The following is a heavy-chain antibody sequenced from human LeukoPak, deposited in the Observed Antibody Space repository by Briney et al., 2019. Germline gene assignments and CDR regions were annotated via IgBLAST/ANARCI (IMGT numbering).Heavy chain of an antibody. J-gene: IGHJ4*02. Sequence: SQTLSLTCTVSGDSISSNDCSWLRQSASKQLEWIGRIGTSGHTNYHPTLKSRVTMSVDTSKNPFCRTLSSVTVADSAIYYCARLLWAAVKGPFDYWGQGNLVTVSS. CDR2: IGTSGHT. CDR3: ARLLWAAVKGPFDY. CDR1: GDSISSND. V-gene: IGHV4-4*07. D-gene: IGHD3-10*01.